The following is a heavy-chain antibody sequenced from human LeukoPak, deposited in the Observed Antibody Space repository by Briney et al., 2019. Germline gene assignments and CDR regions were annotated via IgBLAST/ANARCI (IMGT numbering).Heavy chain of an antibody. CDR3: ARACSGGSCHSDNWLDP. D-gene: IGHD2-15*01. CDR2: INPDSGGT. Sequence: ASVKVSCKASGYTFTGYYLHWVRQAPGQGLEWMGRINPDSGGTNYAQKFQGRVTMTRDTSISTAYMELNRLTSDDTAVYYCARACSGGSCHSDNWLDPWGQGTLVTVSS. V-gene: IGHV1-2*06. CDR1: GYTFTGYY. J-gene: IGHJ5*02.